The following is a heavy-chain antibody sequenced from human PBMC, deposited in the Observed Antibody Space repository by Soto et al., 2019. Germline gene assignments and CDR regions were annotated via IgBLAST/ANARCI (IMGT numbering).Heavy chain of an antibody. D-gene: IGHD5-12*01. CDR2: ISSSGNTI. J-gene: IGHJ4*02. CDR3: ARDLAEMATNTFDY. CDR1: GLTFSDNY. Sequence: QVQLVESGGGLVKPGGSLRLSVPASGLTFSDNYMSWTPQAPGKGLEWVSYISSSGNTIYYADSVKGRFTISRDNAKNSLYLQMNSLRAEDTAVYYCARDLAEMATNTFDYWGQGTLVTVSS. V-gene: IGHV3-11*01.